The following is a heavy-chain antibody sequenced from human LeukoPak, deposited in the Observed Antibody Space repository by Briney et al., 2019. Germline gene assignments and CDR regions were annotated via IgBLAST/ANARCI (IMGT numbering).Heavy chain of an antibody. V-gene: IGHV4-39*01. D-gene: IGHD3-10*01. CDR1: GDSISGINYY. J-gene: IGHJ5*02. CDR2: IYYSGST. CDR3: ARRIKDYKLDP. Sequence: KSSETLSLTCTVSGDSISGINYYWAWIRQLPGKGVEWIGTIYYSGSTDYNPSLKSRVTISVDTSKNQFSLKLTSVTAADTAVYYCARRIKDYKLDPWGQGNLVTVSS.